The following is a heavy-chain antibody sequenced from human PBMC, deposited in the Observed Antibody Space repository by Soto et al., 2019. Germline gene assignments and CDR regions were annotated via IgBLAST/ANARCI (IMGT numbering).Heavy chain of an antibody. V-gene: IGHV3-7*01. D-gene: IGHD2-2*01. J-gene: IGHJ4*02. Sequence: EVQLVESGGGLVQPGGSLRLSCAASGFTCSSYWMSWVRHAPGKALEWVANIKQYGSEKYYVDSVKGRFTISRDNAKNSLYLQMNRLRAEDTAVYYCARDESVVVVPAAMSNFAYWGQGTLVTVSS. CDR2: IKQYGSEK. CDR3: ARDESVVVVPAAMSNFAY. CDR1: GFTCSSYW.